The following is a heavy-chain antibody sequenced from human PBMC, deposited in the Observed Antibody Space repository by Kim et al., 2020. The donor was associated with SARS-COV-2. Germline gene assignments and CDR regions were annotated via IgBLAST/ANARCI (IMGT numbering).Heavy chain of an antibody. V-gene: IGHV1-24*01. CDR3: ATTSVVIKSHWFDP. Sequence: ASVKVSCKVSGYTFTELSMHWVRQAPGKGLEWMGGFDPEDGETIYAQKFQGRVTMTEDTSTDTAYMELSSLRSEDTAVYYCATTSVVIKSHWFDPWGQGTLVTVSS. CDR1: GYTFTELS. CDR2: FDPEDGET. J-gene: IGHJ5*02. D-gene: IGHD3-22*01.